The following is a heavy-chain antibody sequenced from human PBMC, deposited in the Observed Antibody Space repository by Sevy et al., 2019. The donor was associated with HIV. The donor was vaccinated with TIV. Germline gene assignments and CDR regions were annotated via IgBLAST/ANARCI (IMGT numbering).Heavy chain of an antibody. Sequence: SETLSLTCAVYGGSFSGYYWSWIRQPPGKGLEWIGEINHSGSTNYNPSLKSRFTISVDTSKNQFSLKLSSVTTADTGVYYGAGSSEYVWGSYRYYYYYGMDVWGQGTTVTVSS. CDR2: INHSGST. J-gene: IGHJ6*02. CDR1: GGSFSGYY. V-gene: IGHV4-34*01. D-gene: IGHD3-16*02. CDR3: AGSSEYVWGSYRYYYYYGMDV.